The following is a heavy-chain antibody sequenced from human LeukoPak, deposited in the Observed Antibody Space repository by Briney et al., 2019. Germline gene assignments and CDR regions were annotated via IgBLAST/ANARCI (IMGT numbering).Heavy chain of an antibody. CDR3: ARHAHPRSYEVFDY. D-gene: IGHD1-26*01. Sequence: SETLSLTCTVSGGSISSYYWSWIRQPPGKGLEWIGYIYYSGSTNYNPSLKSRVTISVDTSKNQFSLKLSSVTAADTAVYYCARHAHPRSYEVFDYWGQGTLVTVSS. J-gene: IGHJ4*02. CDR2: IYYSGST. CDR1: GGSISSYY. V-gene: IGHV4-59*08.